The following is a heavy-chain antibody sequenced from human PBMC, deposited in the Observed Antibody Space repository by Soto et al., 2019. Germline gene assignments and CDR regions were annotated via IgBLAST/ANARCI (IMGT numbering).Heavy chain of an antibody. J-gene: IGHJ4*02. Sequence: QVQLVQSEAEVKKPGSSVKVSCKASGGTFSPYTINWVRQAPGQGLEWMGRIIPFHGVTNYAQKFQARVTITADKSTSTAYMELSGLRFEDTAMYCCTRDWEITVSTWSFGGFWGRGTLVTVSS. CDR3: TRDWEITVSTWSFGGF. CDR2: IIPFHGVT. CDR1: GGTFSPYT. V-gene: IGHV1-69*08. D-gene: IGHD3-10*01.